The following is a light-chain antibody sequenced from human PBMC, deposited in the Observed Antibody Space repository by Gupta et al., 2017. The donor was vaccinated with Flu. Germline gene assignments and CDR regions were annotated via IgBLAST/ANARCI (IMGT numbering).Light chain of an antibody. CDR2: EVN. CDR1: NRDIGDYNH. V-gene: IGLV2-14*01. CDR3: SSYAAGSTLL. Sequence: QSALTQPASLSGSPGQSITISCTGTNRDIGDYNHVSWYQQHPGKAPKLIIYEVNNRPSGLSARFSGSKSGTTASLTISGLQPEDDADYFCSSYAAGSTLLFGRGTKVTVL. J-gene: IGLJ3*02.